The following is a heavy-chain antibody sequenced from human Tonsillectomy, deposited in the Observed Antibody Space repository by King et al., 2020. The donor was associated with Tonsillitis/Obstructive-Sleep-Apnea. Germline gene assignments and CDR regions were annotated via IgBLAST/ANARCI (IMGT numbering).Heavy chain of an antibody. Sequence: QLVQSGGALVQPGRSLRLSCAASGFTFDGYAMHWVRHAPGKGLEWVSGITWNSGDIGYADSVKGRFTISRDNAKNSLFLQMNSLRAEDTALYYCAKDTGRFLTPYMDVWGKGTTVTVSS. CDR3: AKDTGRFLTPYMDV. D-gene: IGHD3-3*01. CDR2: ITWNSGDI. CDR1: GFTFDGYA. V-gene: IGHV3-9*01. J-gene: IGHJ6*03.